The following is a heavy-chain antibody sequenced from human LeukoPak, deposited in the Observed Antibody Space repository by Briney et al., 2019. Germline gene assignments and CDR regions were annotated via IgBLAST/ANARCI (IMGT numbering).Heavy chain of an antibody. J-gene: IGHJ6*02. CDR3: GKDMEV. Sequence: GGSLRLSCAASGFTFSSYGMHWVRQAPGKGLQWVAVISYDGSNKYYADSVKGRFTISRDNSKNTLYLQMNSLRDEDTAVYYCGKDMEVWGQGTTVTVSS. CDR2: ISYDGSNK. V-gene: IGHV3-30*18. CDR1: GFTFSSYG.